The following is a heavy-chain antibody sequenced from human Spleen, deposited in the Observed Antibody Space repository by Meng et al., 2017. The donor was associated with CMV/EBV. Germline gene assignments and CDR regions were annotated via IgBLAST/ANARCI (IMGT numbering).Heavy chain of an antibody. D-gene: IGHD4-11*01. CDR3: AKESPYSSPRLYYFDH. Sequence: GESLKISCAASGFAFGTYAMSWVRQAPGKGLEWVSALSANSYRSYYADSVKGRFSISRDDSTNTLYLQLNSLRAEDTAIYFCAKESPYSSPRLYYFDHWGQGALVTVSS. CDR1: GFAFGTYA. V-gene: IGHV3-23*01. CDR2: LSANSYRS. J-gene: IGHJ4*02.